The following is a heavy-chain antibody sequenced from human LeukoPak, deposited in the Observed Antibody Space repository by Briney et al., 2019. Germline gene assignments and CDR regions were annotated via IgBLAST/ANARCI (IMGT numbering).Heavy chain of an antibody. Sequence: PGGSLRLSCVASGFTFSSHAMHWVRQAPGKGLEWLATIYYDGSNDFYADYVEGRFTISRDNSKNTLYLQLSSLRVEDTAVYYFGRDQLQFLGGGGGVFDYWGQGTLVTVSP. V-gene: IGHV3-30*12. CDR3: GRDQLQFLGGGGGVFDY. CDR2: IYYDGSND. D-gene: IGHD3-3*01. J-gene: IGHJ4*02. CDR1: GFTFSSHA.